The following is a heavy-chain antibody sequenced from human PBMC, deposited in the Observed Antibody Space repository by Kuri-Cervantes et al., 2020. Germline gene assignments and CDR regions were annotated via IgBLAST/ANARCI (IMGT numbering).Heavy chain of an antibody. CDR1: GFTFRSSA. V-gene: IGHV3-30-3*01. Sequence: LSLTCAASGFTFRSSAMHWVRQAPGKGLEWVTVISFDGSIQYYTDSVKGRFTISRDNSKNTLHLQMSSLRLEDTAVYFCARGSSTGRFVNWGQGSLVTVSS. D-gene: IGHD2-8*02. CDR2: ISFDGSIQ. CDR3: ARGSSTGRFVN. J-gene: IGHJ4*02.